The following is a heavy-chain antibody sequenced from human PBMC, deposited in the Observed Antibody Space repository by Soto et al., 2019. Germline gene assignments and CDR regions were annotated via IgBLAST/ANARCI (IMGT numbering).Heavy chain of an antibody. J-gene: IGHJ4*02. D-gene: IGHD3-22*01. CDR1: GFTFDDYA. CDR3: AKGEGSSGYYSLFDY. Sequence: EVQLVESGGGLVQPGRSLRLSCAASGFTFDDYAMHWVRQAPGKGLEWVSGISWNSGSIGYADSVKGRFTISRDNAKNSLYLQMNSLRAGDTALYYCAKGEGSSGYYSLFDYWGQGTLVTVSS. CDR2: ISWNSGSI. V-gene: IGHV3-9*01.